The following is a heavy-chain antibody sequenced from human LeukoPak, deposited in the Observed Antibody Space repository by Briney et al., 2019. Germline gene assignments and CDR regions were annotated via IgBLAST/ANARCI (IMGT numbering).Heavy chain of an antibody. CDR3: ATFCSSTSCYAEGLFDY. CDR2: IIPIFGTA. V-gene: IGHV1-69*01. Sequence: ASVKVSCKASGGTFSSYAISWVRQAPGQGLEWMGGIIPIFGTANYAQKFQGRVTITADESTSTAYMELSSLRSEDTAVYYCATFCSSTSCYAEGLFDYWGQGTLVTVSS. J-gene: IGHJ4*02. CDR1: GGTFSSYA. D-gene: IGHD2-2*01.